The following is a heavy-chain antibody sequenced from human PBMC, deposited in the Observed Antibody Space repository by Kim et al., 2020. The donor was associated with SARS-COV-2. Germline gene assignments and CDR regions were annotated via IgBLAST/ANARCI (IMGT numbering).Heavy chain of an antibody. V-gene: IGHV3-23*01. CDR3: DASDC. CDR2: ISYSGGIT. CDR1: GFPFRSFA. Sequence: GGSLRLSCAASGFPFRSFAMSWARQAPGKGLEWVSTISYSGGITHYAGPVKGRFTISRANSMNRLYRQMNSLRAGDTAVYSCDASDCLVQGTRATVSS. J-gene: IGHJ4*02.